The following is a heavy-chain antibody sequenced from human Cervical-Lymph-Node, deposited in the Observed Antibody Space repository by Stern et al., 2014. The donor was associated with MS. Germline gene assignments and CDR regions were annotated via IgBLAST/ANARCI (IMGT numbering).Heavy chain of an antibody. D-gene: IGHD3-16*01. CDR1: GFTFSKSG. CDR2: MWYDGTDK. Sequence: QVQLVESGGGVVQPGGSLRLSCAASGFTFSKSGMHWVRQAPGKGLEWVAGMWYDGTDKNYADSVKGRFTISRDNSKNTLFLQMNSLRVEDTAVYYCARNKRYESNSARFDVLDIWGQGTMVSVSS. J-gene: IGHJ3*02. CDR3: ARNKRYESNSARFDVLDI. V-gene: IGHV3-33*01.